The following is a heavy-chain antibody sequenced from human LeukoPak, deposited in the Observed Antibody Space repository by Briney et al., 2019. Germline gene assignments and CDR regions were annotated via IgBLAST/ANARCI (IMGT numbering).Heavy chain of an antibody. CDR3: ARVRIYDSSGYLYYFDY. Sequence: SQTLSLTCAVSGGSISSGGYSWSWIRQPPGKGLEWIGYIYHSGSIYYNPSLKSRVTISVDRSKNQFSLKLSSVTAADTAVYYCARVRIYDSSGYLYYFDYWGQGTLVTVSS. J-gene: IGHJ4*02. D-gene: IGHD3-22*01. CDR2: IYHSGSI. V-gene: IGHV4-30-2*01. CDR1: GGSISSGGYS.